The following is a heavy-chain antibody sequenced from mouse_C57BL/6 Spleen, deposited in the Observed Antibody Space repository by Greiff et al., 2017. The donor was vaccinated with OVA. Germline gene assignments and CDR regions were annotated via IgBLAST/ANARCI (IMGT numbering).Heavy chain of an antibody. CDR1: GYAFSSYW. Sequence: QVQLKQSGAELVKPGASVKISCKASGYAFSSYWMNWVKQRPGKGLEWIGQIYPGDGDTNYNGKFKGKATLTADKSSSTAYMQLSSLTSEDSAVYFCARSGDYDGRFAYWGQGTLVTVSA. V-gene: IGHV1-80*01. CDR3: ARSGDYDGRFAY. D-gene: IGHD2-4*01. CDR2: IYPGDGDT. J-gene: IGHJ3*01.